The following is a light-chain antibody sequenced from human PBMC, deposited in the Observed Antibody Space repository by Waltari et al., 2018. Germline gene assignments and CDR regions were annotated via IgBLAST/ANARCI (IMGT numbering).Light chain of an antibody. V-gene: IGLV3-9*01. CDR2: RDS. CDR1: HIGSKN. J-gene: IGLJ2*01. Sequence: SSELTQPLSVSVALGQTAKITCGGSHIGSKNVPWYQQKPGQAPGLVIYRDSSRPSGIPERFSGSNSGNTAFLTISSAQAGDEADYYCQVWDSSVVFGGGTKLTVL. CDR3: QVWDSSVV.